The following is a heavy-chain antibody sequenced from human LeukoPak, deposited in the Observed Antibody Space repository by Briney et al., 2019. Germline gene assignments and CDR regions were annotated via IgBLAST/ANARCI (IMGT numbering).Heavy chain of an antibody. CDR1: GYTFTGYY. V-gene: IGHV1-2*02. J-gene: IGHJ4*02. CDR3: ARAGALYYLDY. Sequence: ASVKVSCKSSGYTFTGYYMHWVRQAPGQGLEWMGWIHPNSGGTNYAQKFQGRVTLTRDTSISTAYMELTSLRSDDTAMYYCARAGALYYLDYWGQGTLVTVSS. D-gene: IGHD3-10*01. CDR2: IHPNSGGT.